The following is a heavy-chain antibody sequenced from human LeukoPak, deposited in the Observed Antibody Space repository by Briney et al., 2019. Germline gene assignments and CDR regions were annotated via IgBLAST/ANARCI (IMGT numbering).Heavy chain of an antibody. CDR3: ARVGIRARVSDI. J-gene: IGHJ3*02. D-gene: IGHD3-10*01. CDR1: GYTFTSYD. CDR2: MNPNSGNT. V-gene: IGHV1-8*01. Sequence: ASVKVSCKASGYTFTSYDINWVRQATGQGLEWMGWMNPNSGNTGYAQKFQGRVTMTRNTSISTAYMELSSLRSEDTAVYYCARVGIRARVSDIWGQGTMVTVSS.